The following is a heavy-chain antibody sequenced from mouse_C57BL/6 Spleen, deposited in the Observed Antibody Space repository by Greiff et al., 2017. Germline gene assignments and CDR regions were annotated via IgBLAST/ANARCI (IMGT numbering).Heavy chain of an antibody. V-gene: IGHV5-4*01. D-gene: IGHD3-1*01. CDR2: ISDGGSYT. J-gene: IGHJ3*01. CDR1: GFTFSSYA. Sequence: DVKLVESGGGLVKPGGSLKLSCAASGFTFSSYAMSWVRQTPEKRLEWVATISDGGSYTYYPDNVKGRFTISRDNAKNNLYLQMSHLKSEDTAMYYCARDRALDVGAYWGQGTLVTVSA. CDR3: ARDRALDVGAY.